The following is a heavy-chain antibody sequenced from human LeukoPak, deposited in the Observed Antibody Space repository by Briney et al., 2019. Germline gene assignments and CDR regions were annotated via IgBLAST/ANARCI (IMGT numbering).Heavy chain of an antibody. Sequence: ASVKASCKASGYTFTSYAMHWVRQAPGQRLEWMGWINAGNGNTKYSQKFQGRVTITRDTSASTAYMELSSLRSEDTAVYYCASYRDTMVRGTLYFWGQGTLVTVSS. J-gene: IGHJ4*02. V-gene: IGHV1-3*01. D-gene: IGHD3-10*01. CDR3: ASYRDTMVRGTLYF. CDR2: INAGNGNT. CDR1: GYTFTSYA.